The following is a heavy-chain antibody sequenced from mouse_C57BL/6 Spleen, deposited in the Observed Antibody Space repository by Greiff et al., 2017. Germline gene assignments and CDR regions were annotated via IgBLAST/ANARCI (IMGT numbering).Heavy chain of an antibody. CDR2: LDPSDSYT. D-gene: IGHD2-5*01. J-gene: IGHJ2*01. CDR1: GSTFTSHW. CDR3: ARPYSNYALDY. Sequence: QVQLQQPGAALVMPGASVKLSCKASGSTFTSHWLHWVKQRPGQGLEWIGELDPSDSYTNYTQKFKGKSTLTVDNSSSTAYMQLSSLTSEDSAVYYCARPYSNYALDYWGQGTTLTVAS. V-gene: IGHV1-69*01.